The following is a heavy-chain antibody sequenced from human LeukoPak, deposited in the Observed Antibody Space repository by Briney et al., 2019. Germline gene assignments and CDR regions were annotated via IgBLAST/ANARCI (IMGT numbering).Heavy chain of an antibody. CDR3: ARRGSGFLSNFDY. D-gene: IGHD3-10*01. J-gene: IGHJ4*02. Sequence: SETLSLTCTVSGGSISSYYWSWIRQPPGKGLEWIGYIYYSGSTNYNPSLKSRVTISVDTSKNQFSLKLSSVTAADTAVYYCARRGSGFLSNFDYWGQGTLVTVSS. CDR1: GGSISSYY. V-gene: IGHV4-59*08. CDR2: IYYSGST.